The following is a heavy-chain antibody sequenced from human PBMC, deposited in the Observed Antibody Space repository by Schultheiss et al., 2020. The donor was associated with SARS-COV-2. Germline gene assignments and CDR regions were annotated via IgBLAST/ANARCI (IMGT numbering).Heavy chain of an antibody. CDR1: GFTFSSYW. CDR2: INSDGSST. D-gene: IGHD3-22*01. V-gene: IGHV3-74*01. J-gene: IGHJ6*02. CDR3: ARDGDGSSGSYYDSSGLRDYYYGMDV. Sequence: GGSLRLSCAASGFTFSSYWMHWVRKAPGKGLVWVSRINSDGSSTSYADSVKGRFTISRDNAKITLYLQMSSLGAEDTAVYYFARDGDGSSGSYYDSSGLRDYYYGMDVWGQGTTVTVSS.